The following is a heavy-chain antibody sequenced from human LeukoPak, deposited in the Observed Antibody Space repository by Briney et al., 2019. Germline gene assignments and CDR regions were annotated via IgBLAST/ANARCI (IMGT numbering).Heavy chain of an antibody. D-gene: IGHD4-17*01. J-gene: IGHJ4*02. CDR1: GGTFSSYA. CDR3: ESYGDTIRYYFDY. V-gene: IGHV1-69*04. CDR2: IIPILGIA. Sequence: SVKVSCKASGGTFSSYAISWVRQAPGQGLEWMGRIIPILGIANYAQKFQGRVTITADKSTSTAYMELSSLRSEDTAVYYCESYGDTIRYYFDYWGQGTLVTVSS.